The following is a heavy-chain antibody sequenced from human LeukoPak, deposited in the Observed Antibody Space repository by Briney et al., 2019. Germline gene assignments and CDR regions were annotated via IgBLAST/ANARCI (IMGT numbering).Heavy chain of an antibody. D-gene: IGHD6-19*01. CDR1: GFTFSDYY. CDR3: ARTPSGWYGLNWLDP. CDR2: ISSSGSTI. V-gene: IGHV3-11*01. Sequence: GGSLRLSCAASGFTFSDYYMSWIRQAPGKGLEWVSYISSSGSTIYYADSVKGRFTISRDNAKNSLYLQVNSLRAEDTAVYYCARTPSGWYGLNWLDPWGQGTLVTVSS. J-gene: IGHJ5*02.